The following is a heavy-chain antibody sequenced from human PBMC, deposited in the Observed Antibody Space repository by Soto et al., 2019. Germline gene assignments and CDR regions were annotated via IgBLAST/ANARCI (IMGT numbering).Heavy chain of an antibody. CDR1: GFTFSSYG. J-gene: IGHJ4*02. V-gene: IGHV3-33*01. CDR2: IWYDGSNK. D-gene: IGHD3-22*01. Sequence: PGGSLRLSCAASGFTFSSYGMHWVRQAPGKGLEWVAVIWYDGSNKYYADSVKGRFTISRDSSKNTLYLQMNSLRAEDTAVYYCARGTYYYDSSGYYPRWGQGTLVTVSS. CDR3: ARGTYYYDSSGYYPR.